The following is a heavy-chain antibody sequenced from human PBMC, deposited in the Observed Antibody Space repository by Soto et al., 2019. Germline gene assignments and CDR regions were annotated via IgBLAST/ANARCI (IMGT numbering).Heavy chain of an antibody. V-gene: IGHV4-30-2*01. Sequence: QLQLQESGSGLVKPSQTLSLTCAVSGGSISSDPYSWSWIRQPPGRGLEWIGYIYNSGRAFYNSALKSRVTMSVDKSKNQISLNLRSVTAADTAVYYCVRDRGYGTLDYWGQGTLVTVSS. CDR2: IYNSGRA. J-gene: IGHJ4*02. CDR3: VRDRGYGTLDY. CDR1: GGSISSDPYS. D-gene: IGHD5-18*01.